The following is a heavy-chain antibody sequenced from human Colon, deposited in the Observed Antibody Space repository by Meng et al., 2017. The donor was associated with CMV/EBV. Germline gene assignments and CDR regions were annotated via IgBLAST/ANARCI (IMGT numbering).Heavy chain of an antibody. D-gene: IGHD1-1*01. V-gene: IGHV4-31*03. J-gene: IGHJ4*02. CDR3: ARNGVPGVPVVFLDY. CDR1: GGSISSGGYY. Sequence: SETLSLTCTASGGSISSGGYYWSWIRQHPGKGLEWIGYIYYSGSTYYNPSLKSRVTISVDTSKNQFSLKLSSVTAADTAVYYCARNGVPGVPVVFLDYWGQGTLVTVSS. CDR2: IYYSGST.